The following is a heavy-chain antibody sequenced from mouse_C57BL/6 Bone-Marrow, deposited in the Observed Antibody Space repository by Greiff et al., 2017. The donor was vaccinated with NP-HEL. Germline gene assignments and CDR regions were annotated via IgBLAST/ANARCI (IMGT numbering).Heavy chain of an antibody. V-gene: IGHV5-15*01. CDR1: GFTFSDYG. Sequence: EVHLVESGGGLVQPGGSLKLSCAASGFTFSDYGMAWVRQAPRKGPEWVAFISNLAYSIYYADTVTGRFTISRENAKNTLYLEMSSLRSEDTAMYYCARHGSHWYFDVWGTGTTVTVSS. CDR2: ISNLAYSI. CDR3: ARHGSHWYFDV. J-gene: IGHJ1*03.